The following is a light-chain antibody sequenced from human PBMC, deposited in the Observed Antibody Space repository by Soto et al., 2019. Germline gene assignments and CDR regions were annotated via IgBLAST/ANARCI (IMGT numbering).Light chain of an antibody. CDR2: EVS. J-gene: IGKJ1*01. V-gene: IGKV2D-29*01. CDR1: QSLLYSDGKTY. Sequence: IVMTQTPLSLSVSPGQPASIYCNSSQSLLYSDGKTYLYWHLQKAGQPPQXXIYEVSNRFSGVPERFSGSGSGTDCTLKISRVEAEDVGVYYCMQTIQLTRTFGQGTKVDIK. CDR3: MQTIQLTRT.